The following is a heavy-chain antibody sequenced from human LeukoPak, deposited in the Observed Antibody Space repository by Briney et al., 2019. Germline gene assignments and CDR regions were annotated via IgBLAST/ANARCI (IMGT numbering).Heavy chain of an antibody. CDR2: IYYSGSA. V-gene: IGHV4-59*11. Sequence: KPSETLSLTCTVYGGSISSHYWSWIRQPPGKGLEWIGYIYYSGSANYNPSLKSRVTISVDTSKNQFSLKLSSVTAADTAVYYCARGIVLVYWGQGTLVTVSS. D-gene: IGHD1-26*01. CDR3: ARGIVLVY. J-gene: IGHJ4*02. CDR1: GGSISSHY.